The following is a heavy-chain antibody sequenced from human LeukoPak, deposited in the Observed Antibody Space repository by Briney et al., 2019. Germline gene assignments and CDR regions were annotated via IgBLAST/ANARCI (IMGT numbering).Heavy chain of an antibody. D-gene: IGHD3-3*01. CDR2: LSSRSNFI. Sequence: PGGSLRLSCAASGFTFRSYTMNWVRQAPGKGLEGVSSLSSRSNFIYYADSLKGRFTISRDNAKNSLYLQMNSLRAEDTAVYYCAKDIGRYEFLRFLEWSFDYWGQGTLVTVSS. J-gene: IGHJ4*02. V-gene: IGHV3-21*01. CDR3: AKDIGRYEFLRFLEWSFDY. CDR1: GFTFRSYT.